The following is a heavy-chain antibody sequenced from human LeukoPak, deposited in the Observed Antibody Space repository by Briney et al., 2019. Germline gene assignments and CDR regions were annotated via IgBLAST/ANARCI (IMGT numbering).Heavy chain of an antibody. V-gene: IGHV4-31*03. CDR1: GGSISSGGYY. CDR3: ARVGGYSYGYVIDY. D-gene: IGHD5-18*01. CDR2: IYYSGST. Sequence: SETLSLTCTVSGGSISSGGYYWSWLRQHPGKGLEWIGYIYYSGSTYYNPSLKSRVTISVDTSKNQFSLKLSSVTAADTAVYYCARVGGYSYGYVIDYWGQGTLVTVSS. J-gene: IGHJ4*02.